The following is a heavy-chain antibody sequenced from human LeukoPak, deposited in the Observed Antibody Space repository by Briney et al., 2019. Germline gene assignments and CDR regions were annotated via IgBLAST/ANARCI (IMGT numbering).Heavy chain of an antibody. CDR3: ARDRGTTLGSDWYFDL. D-gene: IGHD1-1*01. Sequence: SETLSLTCTVSGGPVSSGSYFWSWIRQPPGQELEWIMYIYYNRSTNYNPSLKSRVTISLDTSKNQFSLKLRSVTAADTAVYYCARDRGTTLGSDWYFDLWGRGTLVTVSS. CDR1: GGPVSSGSYF. J-gene: IGHJ2*01. CDR2: IYYNRST. V-gene: IGHV4-61*01.